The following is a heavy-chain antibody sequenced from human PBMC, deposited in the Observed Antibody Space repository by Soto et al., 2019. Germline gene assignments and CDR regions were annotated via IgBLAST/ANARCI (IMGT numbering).Heavy chain of an antibody. CDR1: GISLSTSGVG. V-gene: IGHV2-5*01. D-gene: IGHD1-1*01. CDR2: VYWNDDK. CDR3: ARGLATLPVFAFAI. J-gene: IGHJ3*02. Sequence: SGPTPANPTQTLTLTCTLSGISLSTSGVGLGWIRQTPGKALKWLALVYWNDDKHYSPSLKSRLTITKDTSKNQAILTMTNMDPVETATYFCARGLATLPVFAFAIWGQGTVVTVSS.